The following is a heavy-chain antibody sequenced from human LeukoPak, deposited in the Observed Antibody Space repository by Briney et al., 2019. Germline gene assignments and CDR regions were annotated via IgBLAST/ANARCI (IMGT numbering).Heavy chain of an antibody. CDR1: GFTFSSYW. D-gene: IGHD3-22*01. J-gene: IGHJ4*02. CDR2: INSDGSST. CDR3: ARDRDYYDSLYYFDY. V-gene: IGHV3-74*01. Sequence: PGGSLRLSCAASGFTFSSYWMHWVRQAPGKGLVLVSRINSDGSSTSYEDSVKGRFTISRDNAKNTLYLQMNSLRAEDTAVYYCARDRDYYDSLYYFDYWGQGTLVTVSS.